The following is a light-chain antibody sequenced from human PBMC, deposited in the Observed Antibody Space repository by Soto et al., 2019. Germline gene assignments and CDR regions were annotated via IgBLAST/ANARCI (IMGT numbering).Light chain of an antibody. CDR1: HDIRNS. CDR3: QQYENLPLT. CDR2: DAS. J-gene: IGKJ4*01. Sequence: SRSASIGDRVTITCQASHDIRNSLNWYQQTPGKPPKLLISDASNLELGVPSKFSGTGFGTDFSFTIINLQPEDIATYYCQQYENLPLTFGGGTKVDIK. V-gene: IGKV1-33*01.